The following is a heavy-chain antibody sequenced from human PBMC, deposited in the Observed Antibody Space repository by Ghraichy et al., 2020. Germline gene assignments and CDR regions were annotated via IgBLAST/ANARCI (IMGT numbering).Heavy chain of an antibody. J-gene: IGHJ4*02. V-gene: IGHV3-21*01. D-gene: IGHD3-10*01. CDR3: ARGWNVLLWFGELLSTDY. Sequence: GGSLRLSCAASGFTFSSYSMNWVRQAPGKGLEWVSSISSSSSYIYYADSVKGRFTISRDNAKNSLYLQMNSLRAEDTAVYYCARGWNVLLWFGELLSTDYWGQGTLVTVSS. CDR2: ISSSSSYI. CDR1: GFTFSSYS.